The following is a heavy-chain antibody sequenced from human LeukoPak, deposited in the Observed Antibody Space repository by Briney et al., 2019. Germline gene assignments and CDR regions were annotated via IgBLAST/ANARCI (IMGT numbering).Heavy chain of an antibody. CDR3: ARAVSDFWSGYYYYYMDV. CDR1: GGSVSSGSYY. J-gene: IGHJ6*03. V-gene: IGHV4-61*01. CDR2: IYYSGST. Sequence: SETLSLTCTVSGGSVSSGSYYWSWIRQPPGKGLEWIGYIYYSGSTNYNPSLKSRVTISVDTSKNQFSLKLSSVTAADTAVYYCARAVSDFWSGYYYYYMDVWGKGTTVTVSS. D-gene: IGHD3-3*01.